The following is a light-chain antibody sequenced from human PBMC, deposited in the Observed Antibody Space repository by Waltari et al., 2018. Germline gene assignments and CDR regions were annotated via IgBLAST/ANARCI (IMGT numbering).Light chain of an antibody. CDR1: QTVAGDN. Sequence: EIVLTQSPDTLSLSPGQTATLSCRASQTVAGDNLAWYQHQRGQAPRLLIYAASSRAAGVPDRFRGRASGTDFTLTISRLEPEDFAVYYCQQVDASVLTFGGGTKVEMK. CDR2: AAS. J-gene: IGKJ4*01. V-gene: IGKV3-20*01. CDR3: QQVDASVLT.